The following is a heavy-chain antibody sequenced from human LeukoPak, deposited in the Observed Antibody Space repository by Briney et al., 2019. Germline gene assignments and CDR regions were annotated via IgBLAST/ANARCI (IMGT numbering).Heavy chain of an antibody. D-gene: IGHD5-18*01. Sequence: GGSLRLSCAASRFTFSSYWMSWVRQAPGKVLEWVANIKEDGSEKYYVDSVKGRFTISRDNAKNSLYLQMNSLRAEDTAVYYCTRGGAPEYSYGYHFDYWGQGTLVTVSS. CDR2: IKEDGSEK. J-gene: IGHJ4*02. V-gene: IGHV3-7*01. CDR1: RFTFSSYW. CDR3: TRGGAPEYSYGYHFDY.